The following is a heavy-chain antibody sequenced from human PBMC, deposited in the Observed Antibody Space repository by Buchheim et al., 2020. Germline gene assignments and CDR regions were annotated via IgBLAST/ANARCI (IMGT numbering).Heavy chain of an antibody. V-gene: IGHV3-30*18. CDR3: AKDLFGSSLYYYYYYGMDV. J-gene: IGHJ6*02. D-gene: IGHD6-13*01. CDR2: ISYDGSNK. Sequence: QVQLVESGGGVVQPGRSLRLSCAASGFTFSSYGMHWVRQAPGKGLEWVAVISYDGSNKYYADSVKGRFTISRDNSKNTLYLQMNSLRAEDTAVYYCAKDLFGSSLYYYYYYGMDVWGQGTT. CDR1: GFTFSSYG.